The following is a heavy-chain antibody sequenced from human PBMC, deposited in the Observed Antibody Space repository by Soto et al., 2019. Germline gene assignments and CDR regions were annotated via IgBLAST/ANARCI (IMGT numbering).Heavy chain of an antibody. CDR1: GASISYGGFS. V-gene: IGHV4-30-2*06. CDR3: VRGGGYDPFDY. J-gene: IGHJ4*02. CDR2: ISHLENT. Sequence: PSETLSLTCTVSGASISYGGFSWSWIRQSPGKGLEWIGYISHLENTYFHPSFKSRLTISIDRSRNQFSLNLSSVTAADRAVYYCVRGGGYDPFDYWGQGVLVTVSS. D-gene: IGHD5-12*01.